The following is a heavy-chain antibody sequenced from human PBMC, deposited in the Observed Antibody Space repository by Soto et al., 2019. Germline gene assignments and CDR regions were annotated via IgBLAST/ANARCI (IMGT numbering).Heavy chain of an antibody. Sequence: SEPLSLSCTVSGGSISSGGYYWSWIRQHPGKGLEWIGYIYSSGSTYYNPSLKSRVTLSVDTSKNQLSLKLSSVTAADTAVYYRARVSAFGVVISYYYGMDVWGQGITVT. J-gene: IGHJ6*02. D-gene: IGHD3-3*01. CDR1: GGSISSGGYY. CDR2: IYSSGST. CDR3: ARVSAFGVVISYYYGMDV. V-gene: IGHV4-31*03.